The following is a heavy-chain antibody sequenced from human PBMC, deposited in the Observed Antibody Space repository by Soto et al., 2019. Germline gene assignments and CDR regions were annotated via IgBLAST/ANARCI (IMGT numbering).Heavy chain of an antibody. CDR2: INPSGGST. D-gene: IGHD5-18*01. Sequence: ASVKVSCKASGYTFTSYYMHWVRQAPGQGLEWMGIINPSGGSTSYAQKFQGRVTMTRDTSTSTVYMELSSLRSEDTAVYYCARFVSSHRTWVTTDAFDIWGQRTTDTVSS. J-gene: IGHJ3*02. V-gene: IGHV1-46*03. CDR3: ARFVSSHRTWVTTDAFDI. CDR1: GYTFTSYY.